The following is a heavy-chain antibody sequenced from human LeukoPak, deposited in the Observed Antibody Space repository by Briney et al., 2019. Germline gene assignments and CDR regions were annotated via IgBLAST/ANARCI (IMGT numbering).Heavy chain of an antibody. V-gene: IGHV4-59*01. CDR2: TFDSGYT. D-gene: IGHD3-3*01. CDR1: GGSISSYY. CDR3: ARAKGFGVVRSFDY. Sequence: PSETLSLTCTVSGGSISSYYWSWIRQPPGKGLELIGYTFDSGYTNYNPSLDSRVTISVDTSKNQFSLKLTSVTAADTAVYYCARAKGFGVVRSFDYWGQGTLVTVSS. J-gene: IGHJ4*02.